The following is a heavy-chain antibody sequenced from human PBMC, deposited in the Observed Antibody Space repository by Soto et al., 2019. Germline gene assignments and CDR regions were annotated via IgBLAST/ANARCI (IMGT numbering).Heavy chain of an antibody. CDR1: GDSLSSNSAI. J-gene: IGHJ6*02. Sequence: QATLQQSGPGLVKPSQTLSLTCAIFGDSLSSNSAIWNWFRQSPSRGLEWLGRTYYTSKWYNDYAVSVKSRISINPDTAKHQVSLQLNSVTPEDTAVYYCARVYSSGWSFYYGTDVWGQGTTVTVSS. CDR3: ARVYSSGWSFYYGTDV. V-gene: IGHV6-1*01. D-gene: IGHD6-19*01. CDR2: TYYTSKWYN.